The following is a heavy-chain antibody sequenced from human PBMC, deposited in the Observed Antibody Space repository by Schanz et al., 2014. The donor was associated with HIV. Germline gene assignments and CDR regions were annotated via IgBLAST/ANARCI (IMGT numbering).Heavy chain of an antibody. CDR1: GYTFTSYD. J-gene: IGHJ4*02. V-gene: IGHV1-8*01. D-gene: IGHD3-10*01. CDR3: ARVPTHYYGSGSYYPFDY. CDR2: MNPNSGNT. Sequence: QVQLVQSGAEVEKPGASVKLSCKASGYTFTSYDINWVRQATGQGLEWMGWMNPNSGNTGYAQKFQGRVTMTGDTSIDTAYLVLSSLRSEDTAVYFCARVPTHYYGSGSYYPFDYWGQGTLVAVSS.